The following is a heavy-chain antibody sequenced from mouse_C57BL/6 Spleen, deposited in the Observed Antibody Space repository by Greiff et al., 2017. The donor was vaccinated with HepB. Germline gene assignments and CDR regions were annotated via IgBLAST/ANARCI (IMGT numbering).Heavy chain of an antibody. J-gene: IGHJ4*01. D-gene: IGHD2-5*01. Sequence: EVQLVESGGGLVKPGGSLKLSCAASGFTFSSYAMSWVRQTPEKRLEWVATISDGGSYTYYPDNVKGRFTISRDNAKNNLYLQMSHLKTEDTAMYYCARDRGYYSNYGDAMDYWGQGTSVTVSS. CDR3: ARDRGYYSNYGDAMDY. CDR2: ISDGGSYT. CDR1: GFTFSSYA. V-gene: IGHV5-4*01.